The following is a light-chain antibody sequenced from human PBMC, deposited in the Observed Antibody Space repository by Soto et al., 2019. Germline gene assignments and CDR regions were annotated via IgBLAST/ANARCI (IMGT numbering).Light chain of an antibody. V-gene: IGKV1-5*03. Sequence: DIQMTQSPSTLSASVGDRITITCRASQSLYDWLAWFQQKPGKAPKVLIYKVSNLESGVPSRFSGSGFRTEFSLTISSLQPDDFATYYCQQYNFNPWTFGQGTKVEIK. J-gene: IGKJ1*01. CDR1: QSLYDW. CDR2: KVS. CDR3: QQYNFNPWT.